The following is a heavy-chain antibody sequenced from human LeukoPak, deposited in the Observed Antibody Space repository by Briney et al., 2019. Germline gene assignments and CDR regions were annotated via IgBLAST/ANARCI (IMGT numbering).Heavy chain of an antibody. D-gene: IGHD6-19*01. CDR2: ISHSGST. Sequence: SETLSLTCAVYGGSFSGYYWSWIRQPPGKGLEWIGEISHSGSTNYNPSLKSRVTISVDTSKNQFSLKLSSVTAADTAVYYCARILPGIAVAGTDYWGQGTLVTVSS. CDR3: ARILPGIAVAGTDY. J-gene: IGHJ4*02. V-gene: IGHV4-34*01. CDR1: GGSFSGYY.